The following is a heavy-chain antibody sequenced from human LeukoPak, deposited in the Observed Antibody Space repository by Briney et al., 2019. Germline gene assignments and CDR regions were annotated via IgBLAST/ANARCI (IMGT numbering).Heavy chain of an antibody. J-gene: IGHJ4*02. D-gene: IGHD6-13*01. Sequence: GASVKVSCKASGYTFTSYAISWVRQAPGQGLEWMGGIIPIFGTANYAQKFQGRVTITADESTSTAYMELSSLRSEDTAVYYCARISSWGDYFDYWGQGTLVTVSS. CDR1: GYTFTSYA. V-gene: IGHV1-69*13. CDR2: IIPIFGTA. CDR3: ARISSWGDYFDY.